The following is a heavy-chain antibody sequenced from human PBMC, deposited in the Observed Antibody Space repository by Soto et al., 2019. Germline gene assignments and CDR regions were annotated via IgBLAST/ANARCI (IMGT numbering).Heavy chain of an antibody. J-gene: IGHJ4*02. CDR3: SREGGVVVVAAIDF. V-gene: IGHV3-74*01. CDR1: GFTFSSYW. D-gene: IGHD2-15*01. Sequence: EVQLVESGGGLVQPGGSLRLSCAAPGFTFSSYWMHWVRQAPGKGLVWVSRINSDGSSTSYADSVKGRFTISRDNAKNTLYLQMNSLRAEDTAVYYCSREGGVVVVAAIDFWGQGTLVTVSS. CDR2: INSDGSST.